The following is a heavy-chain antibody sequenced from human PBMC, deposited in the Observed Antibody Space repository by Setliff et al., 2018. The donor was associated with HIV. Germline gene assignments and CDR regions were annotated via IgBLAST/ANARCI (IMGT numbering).Heavy chain of an antibody. CDR3: ARQDYYDSSGYRQNYYYYYYMDV. CDR1: GFTFGSYA. CDR2: IYHSGSN. J-gene: IGHJ6*03. D-gene: IGHD3-22*01. Sequence: PGGSLRLSCAPSGFTFGSYAMSWIRQPPGKGLEWIGSIYHSGSNYYNPSLKSRVTISVDTSKDQFSLKLSSVTAADTAVYYCARQDYYDSSGYRQNYYYYYYMDVWGKGTTVTVSS. V-gene: IGHV4-38-2*01.